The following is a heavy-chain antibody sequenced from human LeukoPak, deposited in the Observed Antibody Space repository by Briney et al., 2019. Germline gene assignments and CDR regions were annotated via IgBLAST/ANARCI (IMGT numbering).Heavy chain of an antibody. Sequence: SETLSLTCAVYGGSFSGYYWSWIRQPPGKGLEWIGEINHSGSTNYNPSLKSRVTISVDTSKNQFSLKLSSVTAADTAVYYCARERGPFDCWGQGTLVTVSS. CDR2: INHSGST. V-gene: IGHV4-34*01. J-gene: IGHJ4*02. CDR1: GGSFSGYY. CDR3: ARERGPFDC.